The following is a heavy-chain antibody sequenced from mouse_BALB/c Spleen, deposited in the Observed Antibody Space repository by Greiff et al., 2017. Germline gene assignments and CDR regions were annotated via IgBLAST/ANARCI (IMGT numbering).Heavy chain of an antibody. Sequence: LQQPGSELVRPGASVKLSCKASGYTFTSYWMHWVKQRPGQGLEWIGNIYPGSGSTNYDEKFKSKATLTVDTSSSTAYMQLSSLTSEDSAVYYCTRPYGYDGRNFDYWGQGTTLTVSS. V-gene: IGHV1S22*01. CDR2: IYPGSGST. D-gene: IGHD2-2*01. CDR1: GYTFTSYW. CDR3: TRPYGYDGRNFDY. J-gene: IGHJ2*01.